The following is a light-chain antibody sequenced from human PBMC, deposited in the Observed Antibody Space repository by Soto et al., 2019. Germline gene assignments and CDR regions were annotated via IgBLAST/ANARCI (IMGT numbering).Light chain of an antibody. CDR3: QQYSTFPRT. V-gene: IGKV1-5*01. CDR1: QSIGQW. CDR2: DAS. Sequence: IQLTQSPSSLSASVGDIVVITCRASQSIGQWLAWYQQKPGKAPRFLIYDASTLESGVPSRFSGSGSGTEFTLTISSLQPDDFATFYRQQYSTFPRTFGQGTKVDIK. J-gene: IGKJ1*01.